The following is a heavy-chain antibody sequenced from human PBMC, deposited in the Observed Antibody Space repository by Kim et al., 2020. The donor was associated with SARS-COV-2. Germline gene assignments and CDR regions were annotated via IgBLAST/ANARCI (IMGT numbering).Heavy chain of an antibody. V-gene: IGHV5-10-1*01. J-gene: IGHJ4*02. D-gene: IGHD6-13*01. CDR2: IDPSDSYT. CDR3: ARYIAAAGTGVRAFDY. Sequence: GESLKISCKGSGYSFTSYWISWVRQMPGKGLEWMGRIDPSDSYTNYSPSFQGHVTISADKSISTAYLQWSSLKASDTAMYYCARYIAAAGTGVRAFDYWGQGTLVTVSS. CDR1: GYSFTSYW.